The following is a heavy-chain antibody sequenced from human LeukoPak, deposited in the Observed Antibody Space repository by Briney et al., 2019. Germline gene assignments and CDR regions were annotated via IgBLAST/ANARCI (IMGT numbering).Heavy chain of an antibody. V-gene: IGHV1-8*03. Sequence: ASVKVSCKASGYTFTSYDINWVRQATGQGLEWMGWMNPNSGNTGYAQKFQGRVTITRNTSISTAYMELSSLRSEDTAVYYCARGRGGKWWLPNDYYFDYWGQGTLVTVSS. J-gene: IGHJ4*02. CDR1: GYTFTSYD. CDR2: MNPNSGNT. CDR3: ARGRGGKWWLPNDYYFDY. D-gene: IGHD5-12*01.